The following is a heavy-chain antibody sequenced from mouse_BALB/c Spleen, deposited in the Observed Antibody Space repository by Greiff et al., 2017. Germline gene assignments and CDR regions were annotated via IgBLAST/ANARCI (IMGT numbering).Heavy chain of an antibody. CDR1: GFTFSSYT. J-gene: IGHJ2*01. D-gene: IGHD1-1*01. CDR3: ARGDYGSSYSFDY. CDR2: ISNGGGST. Sequence: DVQLVESGGGLVQPGGSLKLSCAASGFTFSSYTMSWVRQTPEKRLEWVAYISNGGGSTYYPDTVKGRFTISRDNAKNTLYLQMSSLKSEDTAMYYCARGDYGSSYSFDYWGQGTTLTVSS. V-gene: IGHV5-12-2*01.